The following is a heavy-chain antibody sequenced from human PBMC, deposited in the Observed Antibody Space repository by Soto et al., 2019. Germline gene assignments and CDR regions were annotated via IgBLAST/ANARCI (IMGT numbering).Heavy chain of an antibody. CDR3: ARGLRFLEWSNYYGMDV. V-gene: IGHV1-69*06. J-gene: IGHJ6*02. CDR1: GGTFSSNT. Sequence: QLQLVQSGAEVKKPGSSVKVSCKASGGTFSSNTINWVRQAPGQGLEWMGGIIPIFGTANYAQKFQDRVTITADKSTGTAYMELSSLRSEDTAVYYCARGLRFLEWSNYYGMDVWGQGTTVTVSS. D-gene: IGHD3-3*01. CDR2: IIPIFGTA.